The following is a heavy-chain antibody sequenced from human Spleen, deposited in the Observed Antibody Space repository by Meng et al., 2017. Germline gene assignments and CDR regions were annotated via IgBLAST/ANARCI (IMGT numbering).Heavy chain of an antibody. V-gene: IGHV1-46*01. CDR2: INPSGGST. Sequence: ASVKVSCKASGYTLSSHYMHWVRQAPGQGLEWVGIINPSGGSTNYAQKLQGRVTMTTDTSTSTAYMELRSLRSDDTAVYYCARADYDSSGYYDYWGQGTLVTVSS. CDR1: GYTLSSHY. J-gene: IGHJ4*02. CDR3: ARADYDSSGYYDY. D-gene: IGHD3-22*01.